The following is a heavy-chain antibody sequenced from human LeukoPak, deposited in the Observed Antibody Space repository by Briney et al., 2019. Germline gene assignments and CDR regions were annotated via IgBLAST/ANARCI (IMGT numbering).Heavy chain of an antibody. CDR1: GLTFSSYA. CDR2: ISGSGGST. Sequence: PGGSLRLSCAASGLTFSSYAMRWVRQAPGKGLEWVSAISGSGGSTYYADSVKGRFTISRDNSKNTLYLQMNSLRAEDTAVYYCAKAEYYYGSGSYYPLYYFDYWGQGTLVTVSS. J-gene: IGHJ4*02. CDR3: AKAEYYYGSGSYYPLYYFDY. D-gene: IGHD3-10*01. V-gene: IGHV3-23*01.